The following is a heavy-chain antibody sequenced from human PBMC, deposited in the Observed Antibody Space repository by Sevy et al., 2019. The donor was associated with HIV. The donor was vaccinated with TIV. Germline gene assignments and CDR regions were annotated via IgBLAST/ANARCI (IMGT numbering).Heavy chain of an antibody. D-gene: IGHD3-10*01. V-gene: IGHV1-69*13. CDR2: IIPIFGTA. J-gene: IGHJ4*02. Sequence: ASVKVSCKASGGTFSSYAISWVRQAPGQGLEWMGGIIPIFGTANYAQKFQGRVTITADESTSTAYMELSSLRSEDTAVYYCARVTDHFYGSGSYYSQYYFDYWGQGTLVTVSS. CDR1: GGTFSSYA. CDR3: ARVTDHFYGSGSYYSQYYFDY.